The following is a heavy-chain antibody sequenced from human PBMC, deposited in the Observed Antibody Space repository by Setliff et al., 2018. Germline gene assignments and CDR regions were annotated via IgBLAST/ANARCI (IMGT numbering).Heavy chain of an antibody. CDR2: ISGYNGNT. J-gene: IGHJ6*02. D-gene: IGHD3-16*01. Sequence: ASVKVSCKASGYTFTSYGFSWVRQAPGQGLEWMGWISGYNGNTNYAQKVQGRVTMTTDTSTGTTYMELRSLRADDTAVYYCSRFGLYYEAVYGGGDYYYYGMDVWGQGTTGTAP. CDR1: GYTFTSYG. CDR3: SRFGLYYEAVYGGGDYYYYGMDV. V-gene: IGHV1-18*01.